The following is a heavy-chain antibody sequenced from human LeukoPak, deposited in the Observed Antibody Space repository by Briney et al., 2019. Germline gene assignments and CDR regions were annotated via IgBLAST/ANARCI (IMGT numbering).Heavy chain of an antibody. Sequence: GASVKVSCKASGGTFSSYAISWVRQAPGQGLEWMGGIIPIFGTANYAQKFQGRVTITADESTSTAYMELSSLRSEDTAVYYCARDLRYHDSSGFVLYDAFDIWGQGTMVTVSS. CDR1: GGTFSSYA. V-gene: IGHV1-69*13. CDR3: ARDLRYHDSSGFVLYDAFDI. CDR2: IIPIFGTA. D-gene: IGHD3-22*01. J-gene: IGHJ3*02.